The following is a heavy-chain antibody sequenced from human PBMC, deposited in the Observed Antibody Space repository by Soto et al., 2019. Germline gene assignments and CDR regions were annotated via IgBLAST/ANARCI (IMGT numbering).Heavy chain of an antibody. D-gene: IGHD2-2*01. CDR3: ARDPGGHYCTSTSCLYFFDH. CDR2: ISDSGST. CDR1: GFTFSNHA. Sequence: EVQLLESGGALVQPGGSLRLSCAASGFTFSNHAMNWVRLAPGKGLEWVSTISDSGSTYYADSVKGRFTISRDNSKNTLDLQMNRMRAEDTAVYYCARDPGGHYCTSTSCLYFFDHWGQGTLVIVSS. V-gene: IGHV3-23*01. J-gene: IGHJ5*02.